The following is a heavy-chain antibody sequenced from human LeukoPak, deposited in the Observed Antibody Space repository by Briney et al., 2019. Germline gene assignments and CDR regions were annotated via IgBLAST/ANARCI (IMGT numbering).Heavy chain of an antibody. CDR3: ARGKNWNDLTFDY. Sequence: SVKVSCKASGGTLSSHAISWVRQAPGQGLEWMGGIIPIFGTANYAQKLQGRVTITADKSTSTAYMELSSLRSEDTAVYYCARGKNWNDLTFDYWGQGTLVTVSS. D-gene: IGHD1-1*01. CDR1: GGTLSSHA. V-gene: IGHV1-69*06. J-gene: IGHJ4*02. CDR2: IIPIFGTA.